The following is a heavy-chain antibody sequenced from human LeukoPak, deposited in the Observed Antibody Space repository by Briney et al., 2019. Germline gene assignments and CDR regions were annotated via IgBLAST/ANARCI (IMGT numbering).Heavy chain of an antibody. D-gene: IGHD4-11*01. J-gene: IGHJ4*02. Sequence: PSETLSLTCTVSGGSISTYFWSWIRQPPGKGLEWMGHIYYTGSTNYNPSLKSRVTISVDTSKNQFSLKLSSVTAADTAVYYCAREGVTKYYFDYWGQGTLVTVSS. CDR1: GGSISTYF. V-gene: IGHV4-59*12. CDR3: AREGVTKYYFDY. CDR2: IYYTGST.